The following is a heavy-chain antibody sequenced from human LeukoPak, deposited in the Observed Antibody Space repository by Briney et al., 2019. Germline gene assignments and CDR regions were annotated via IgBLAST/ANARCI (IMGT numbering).Heavy chain of an antibody. CDR2: IYHSGHT. V-gene: IGHV4-30-2*01. Sequence: SQTLSLTCTVSGGSIGSGAYYWSWIRQPPGKGLEWIGYIYHSGHTYYNPSLKSRVTISVDRSKNQFSLKLSSVTAADTAVYYCARDTKNIAAAGSNWGQGTLVTVSS. CDR3: ARDTKNIAAAGSN. CDR1: GGSIGSGAYY. J-gene: IGHJ4*02. D-gene: IGHD6-13*01.